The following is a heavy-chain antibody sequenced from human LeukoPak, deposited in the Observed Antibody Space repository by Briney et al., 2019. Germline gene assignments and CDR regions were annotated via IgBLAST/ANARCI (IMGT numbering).Heavy chain of an antibody. CDR3: ARHLLSGDFWGIDY. J-gene: IGHJ4*02. CDR1: GFTFRNYW. V-gene: IGHV3-7*01. CDR2: IKPDGSDK. D-gene: IGHD3-16*01. Sequence: GGSLRLSCTASGFTFRNYWMNWVRQAPGKGLEWVANIKPDGSDKRYVDSVKGRFTISRDNAKTSLFLQMDSLRAEDTAVYYCARHLLSGDFWGIDYWGQGTLVTVSP.